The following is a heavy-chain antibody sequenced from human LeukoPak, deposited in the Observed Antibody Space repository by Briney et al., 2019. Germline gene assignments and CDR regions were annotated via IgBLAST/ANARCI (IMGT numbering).Heavy chain of an antibody. V-gene: IGHV3-23*01. CDR1: GFTFSSSA. Sequence: GGSLRLSCAASGFTFSSSAMSWVRQAPGKGLEWVSTISGTGDRTYYADSVKGRFTISRDNAKNSLYLQMNSLRAEDTALYYCAKVLIVGATQDAFDIWGQGTMVTVSS. D-gene: IGHD1-26*01. CDR3: AKVLIVGATQDAFDI. CDR2: ISGTGDRT. J-gene: IGHJ3*02.